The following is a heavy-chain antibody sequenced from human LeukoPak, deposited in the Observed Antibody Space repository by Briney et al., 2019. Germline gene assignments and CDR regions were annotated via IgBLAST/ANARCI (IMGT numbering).Heavy chain of an antibody. V-gene: IGHV1-69*05. CDR2: IIPIFGTA. D-gene: IGHD6-6*01. CDR1: VRIFSSYA. Sequence: SVEVSCKASVRIFSSYAISWVRQAPGQGLEWMGRIIPIFGTANYAQKFRGRDTITTDDSTSTAYMELSSLRSEDTAVYYCARGVGGGYSSSSSAWDYWGQGTLVTVSS. J-gene: IGHJ4*02. CDR3: ARGVGGGYSSSSSAWDY.